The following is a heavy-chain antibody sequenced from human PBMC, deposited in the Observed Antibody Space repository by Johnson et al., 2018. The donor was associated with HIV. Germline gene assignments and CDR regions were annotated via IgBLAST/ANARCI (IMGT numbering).Heavy chain of an antibody. V-gene: IGHV3-66*02. D-gene: IGHD1-26*01. CDR1: GFTVSSNY. CDR2: IYSGGST. Sequence: VQLVESGGGLVQPGGSLRLSCAASGFTVSSNYMSWVRQAPGKGLEWVSVIYSGGSTYYADSVKGRFTISRDNSKNTLYLQMNSLRAEYTAVYYCAKVVGSGATGDAFDIWGQGTMVTVSS. CDR3: AKVVGSGATGDAFDI. J-gene: IGHJ3*02.